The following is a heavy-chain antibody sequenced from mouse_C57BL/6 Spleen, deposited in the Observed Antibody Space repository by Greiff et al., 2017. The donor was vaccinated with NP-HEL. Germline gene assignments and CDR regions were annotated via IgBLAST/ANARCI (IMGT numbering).Heavy chain of an antibody. CDR1: GFSLTSYA. CDR2: IWTGGGT. D-gene: IGHD1-1*01. CDR3: ARKRTTVVAGAMDY. V-gene: IGHV2-9-1*01. Sequence: VQLKESGPGLVAPSQSLSITCTVSGFSLTSYAISWVRQPPGKGLEWLGVIWTGGGTNYNSALNSRLSIRKDNSKSQVFLKMNSLQTEDTARDYCARKRTTVVAGAMDYWGQGTAVTVSS. J-gene: IGHJ4*01.